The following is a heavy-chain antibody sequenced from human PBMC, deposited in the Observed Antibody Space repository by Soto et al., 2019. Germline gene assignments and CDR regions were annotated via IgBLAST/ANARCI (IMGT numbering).Heavy chain of an antibody. J-gene: IGHJ5*02. CDR3: ARDFERSAIGP. D-gene: IGHD3-9*01. Sequence: PSETLSLTCTVSGGSISSSSYYWGWIRQPPGKGLEWIGSIYYSGSTYYNPSLKSRVTISVDTSKNQFSLKLSSVTAADTAVYFCARDFERSAIGPWGQGTSVTVSS. CDR2: IYYSGST. CDR1: GGSISSSSYY. V-gene: IGHV4-39*07.